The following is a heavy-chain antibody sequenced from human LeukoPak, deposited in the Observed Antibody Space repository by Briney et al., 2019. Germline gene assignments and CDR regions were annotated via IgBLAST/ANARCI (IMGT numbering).Heavy chain of an antibody. CDR3: ARGRTIPAATWLSD. CDR2: INHSGST. CDR1: GGSFSGYY. D-gene: IGHD2-2*01. J-gene: IGHJ4*02. Sequence: SETLSLTCAVYGGSFSGYYCSWIRQPPGKGLEWIGEINHSGSTNYNPSLKSRVTISVDTSKNQFSLKLSSVTAADTAVYYCARGRTIPAATWLSDWGQRTLVTVSS. V-gene: IGHV4-34*01.